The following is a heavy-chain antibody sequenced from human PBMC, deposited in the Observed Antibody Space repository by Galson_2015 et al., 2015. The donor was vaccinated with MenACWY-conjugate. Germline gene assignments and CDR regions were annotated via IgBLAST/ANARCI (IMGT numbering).Heavy chain of an antibody. CDR1: GFTFSNYW. J-gene: IGHJ5*02. D-gene: IGHD2/OR15-2a*01. CDR2: INRDGTST. CDR3: TRDRKGLIASVPSNWFDP. V-gene: IGHV3-74*01. Sequence: SLRLSCAASGFTFSNYWMHWVRQTPGKGLVWVSRINRDGTSTTYADSVKGRFTISRANAKNTLILQMNSLRVEDTAVYYCTRDRKGLIASVPSNWFDPWGQGTLVTVSS.